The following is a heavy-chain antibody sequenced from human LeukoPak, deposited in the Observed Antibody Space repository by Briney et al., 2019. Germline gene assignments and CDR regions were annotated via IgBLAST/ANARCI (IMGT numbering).Heavy chain of an antibody. D-gene: IGHD2-21*02. Sequence: ETLSLTCTVSGGSISSSSYYWGWIRQPPGKGLEGIGSIYYSGSTYYTPSLKSRVTLSVDTSKNQFSLKLTSVTAADTAVYDCPRHGHHGDHDYWGQGTLVTVSS. CDR3: PRHGHHGDHDY. J-gene: IGHJ4*02. CDR2: IYYSGST. CDR1: GGSISSSSYY. V-gene: IGHV4-39*01.